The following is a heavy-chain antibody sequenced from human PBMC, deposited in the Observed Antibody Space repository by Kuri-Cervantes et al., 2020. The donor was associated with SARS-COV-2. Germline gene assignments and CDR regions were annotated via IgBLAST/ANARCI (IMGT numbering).Heavy chain of an antibody. Sequence: GGSLRLSCKASGYTFTSYDINWVRQATGQGLEWMGWMNPNSGNTGYAQKFQGRVTMTRDTSTSTVYMELSSLRSEDTAVYYCARALYSSYVYFDLWGRGTLVTVSS. CDR1: GYTFTSYD. CDR2: MNPNSGNT. V-gene: IGHV1-8*02. D-gene: IGHD4-11*01. CDR3: ARALYSSYVYFDL. J-gene: IGHJ2*01.